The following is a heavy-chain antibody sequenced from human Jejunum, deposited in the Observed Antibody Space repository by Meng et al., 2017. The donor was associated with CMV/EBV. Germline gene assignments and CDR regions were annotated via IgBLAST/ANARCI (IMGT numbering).Heavy chain of an antibody. CDR1: GLTFSTFW. CDR3: ATTSGSSY. D-gene: IGHD6-6*01. V-gene: IGHV3-7*01. Sequence: RLDCATSGLTFSTFWISWFRQVPGKGLEWVAHIKQDGSAKYYVDSVRGRFTISRDNTENSLFLQMNTLRVEDTAVYYCATTSGSSYWGQGALVTVSS. J-gene: IGHJ4*02. CDR2: IKQDGSAK.